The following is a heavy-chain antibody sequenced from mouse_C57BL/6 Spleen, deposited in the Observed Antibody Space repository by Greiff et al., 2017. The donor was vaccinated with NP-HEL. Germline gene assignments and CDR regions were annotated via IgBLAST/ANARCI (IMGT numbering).Heavy chain of an antibody. CDR1: GYTFTSYW. V-gene: IGHV1-72*01. CDR3: ARDYGSSYGWFAD. D-gene: IGHD1-1*01. J-gene: IGHJ3*01. CDR2: IDPNSGGT. Sequence: QVQLKQPGAELVKPGASVKLSCKASGYTFTSYWMHWVKQRPGRGLEWIGRIDPNSGGTKYNEKFKSKATLTVDKPSSTAYMQLSSLTSEDAAVYYWARDYGSSYGWFADWGKGTRVTVSA.